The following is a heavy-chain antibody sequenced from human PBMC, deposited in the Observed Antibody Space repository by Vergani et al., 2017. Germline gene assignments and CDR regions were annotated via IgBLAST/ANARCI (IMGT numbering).Heavy chain of an antibody. V-gene: IGHV4-39*01. CDR2: IYYSGST. CDR3: ARLRGGGDGYNRYYYYGMDV. Sequence: QLQLQESGPGLVKPSETLSLTCTVSGGSISSSSYYWGWIRQPPGKGLEWIGSIYYSGSTYYNPSLKSRVTISVDTSKNQFSLKLSSVTAADTAVYYWARLRGGGDGYNRYYYYGMDVWGQGTTVTVSS. D-gene: IGHD5-24*01. J-gene: IGHJ6*02. CDR1: GGSISSSSYY.